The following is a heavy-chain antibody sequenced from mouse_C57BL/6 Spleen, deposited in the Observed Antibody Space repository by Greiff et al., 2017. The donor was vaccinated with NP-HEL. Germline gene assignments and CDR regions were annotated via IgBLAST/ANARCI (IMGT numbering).Heavy chain of an antibody. D-gene: IGHD1-1*01. V-gene: IGHV1-54*01. J-gene: IGHJ4*01. CDR2: INPGSGGT. CDR1: GYAFTNYL. Sequence: QVQLQQSGAELVRPGTSVKVSCKASGYAFTNYLIEWVKQRPGQGLEWIGVINPGSGGTNYNEKLKGKATLTADKSSSTAYMQLSSLTSEDSAVYFCARSGVITTVVGAMDYWGQGTSVTVSS. CDR3: ARSGVITTVVGAMDY.